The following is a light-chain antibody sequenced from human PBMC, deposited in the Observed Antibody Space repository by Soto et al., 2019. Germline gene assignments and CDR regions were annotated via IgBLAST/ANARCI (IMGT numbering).Light chain of an antibody. CDR3: SSDTGSSTRV. V-gene: IGLV2-14*01. J-gene: IGLJ1*01. CDR1: SSDVGGYNS. CDR2: DVG. Sequence: QSVLTQPASVSGSPGQSITISCTGTSSDVGGYNSVSWYQQHPDKVPKLMIYDVGNRPSGVSNRFSGSKSGNTASLTISGLQAEDEADYYCSSDTGSSTRVFGTGTKLTVL.